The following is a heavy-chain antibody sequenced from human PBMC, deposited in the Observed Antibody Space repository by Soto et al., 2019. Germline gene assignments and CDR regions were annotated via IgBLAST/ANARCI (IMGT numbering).Heavy chain of an antibody. Sequence: QVQLVQSGAEVKKPGASVKVSCKASGYTFTIYDVSWVRQAPGQGLEWMGWISPDNGNIKYAQKVHDRITMTTDTSTSTAYMELRSLRSDDTAVYYCARTSVSNYNWFDFWGQGTLVTVSS. D-gene: IGHD4-4*01. CDR3: ARTSVSNYNWFDF. CDR1: GYTFTIYD. J-gene: IGHJ5*01. V-gene: IGHV1-18*01. CDR2: ISPDNGNI.